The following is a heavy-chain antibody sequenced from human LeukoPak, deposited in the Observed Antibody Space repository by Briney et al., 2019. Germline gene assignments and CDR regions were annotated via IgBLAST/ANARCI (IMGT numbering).Heavy chain of an antibody. V-gene: IGHV3-11*01. CDR1: GFTFSDYY. D-gene: IGHD3-22*01. CDR2: ISSSGSTI. J-gene: IGHJ5*02. CDR3: ARDDYWHHYDSSGYYLAS. Sequence: GGSLRLSCAASGFTFSDYYMSWIRQAPGKGLEWVSYISSSGSTIYYADSVKGRFTISRDNAKNSLYLQMNSLRAEDTAVYYCARDDYWHHYDSSGYYLASWGQGTLVTVSS.